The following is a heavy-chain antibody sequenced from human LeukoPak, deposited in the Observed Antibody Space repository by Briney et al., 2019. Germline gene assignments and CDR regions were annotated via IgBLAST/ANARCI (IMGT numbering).Heavy chain of an antibody. D-gene: IGHD5-12*01. CDR2: IYSGGST. J-gene: IGHJ4*02. CDR3: ARVVAEFWFDY. CDR1: GFTVSSNY. Sequence: GGSLRLSCAASGFTVSSNYMSWVRQAPGKGLEWVSVIYSGGSTYYADSVKGRFTISRDNSENTLYLQMNSLRAEDTAVYYCARVVAEFWFDYWGQGTLVTVSS. V-gene: IGHV3-53*01.